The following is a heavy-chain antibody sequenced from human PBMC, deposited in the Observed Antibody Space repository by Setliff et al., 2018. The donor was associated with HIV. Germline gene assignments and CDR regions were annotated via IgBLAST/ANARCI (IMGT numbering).Heavy chain of an antibody. Sequence: PSETLSLTCTVSGDSISSSNWWSWVRQPPGKGLEWIGEIYHSGGTNYNPSLKSRVTISVDTSKKQFSLNLSSVTAADTAVYYCARELKSGSYSPGAFDIWGQGTMVTVSS. D-gene: IGHD3-10*01. CDR2: IYHSGGT. J-gene: IGHJ3*02. CDR3: ARELKSGSYSPGAFDI. CDR1: GDSISSSNW. V-gene: IGHV4-4*02.